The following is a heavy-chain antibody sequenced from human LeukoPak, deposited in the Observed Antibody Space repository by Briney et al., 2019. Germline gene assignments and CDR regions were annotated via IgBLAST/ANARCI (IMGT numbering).Heavy chain of an antibody. CDR3: ARDLTGYYYMDV. Sequence: SETLSLTCAVYGGSFSGYYWSWIRQPPGKGLEWIGSIYYSGSTYYNPSLKSRVIISVDTSKNQFSLKLSSVTAADTAVYYCARDLTGYYYMDVWGKGTTVTVSS. D-gene: IGHD1-14*01. V-gene: IGHV4-34*01. CDR1: GGSFSGYY. CDR2: IYYSGST. J-gene: IGHJ6*03.